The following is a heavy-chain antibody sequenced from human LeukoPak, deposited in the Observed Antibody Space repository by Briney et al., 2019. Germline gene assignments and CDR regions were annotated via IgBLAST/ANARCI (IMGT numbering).Heavy chain of an antibody. CDR1: GFTFSSYW. Sequence: PGGSLRLSYVASGFTFSSYWMSWVRQAPGKGLEWVANIKQDGSEKYYVDSVKGRFTISRDNAKNSLYLQMNSLRAEDTAVYYCARVLGPYSGSYYGYWGQGTLVTVSS. J-gene: IGHJ4*02. CDR2: IKQDGSEK. V-gene: IGHV3-7*01. D-gene: IGHD1-26*01. CDR3: ARVLGPYSGSYYGY.